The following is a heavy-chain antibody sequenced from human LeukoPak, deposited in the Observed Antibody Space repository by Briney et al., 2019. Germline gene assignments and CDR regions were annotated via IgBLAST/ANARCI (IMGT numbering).Heavy chain of an antibody. D-gene: IGHD6-13*01. J-gene: IGHJ4*02. Sequence: QPGGSLRLSCAASGFTFSSYGMHWVRQAPGKGLEWVAVISYDGSNKYYADSVKGRFTISRDNAKNSLYLQMNSLKAEDTGVYYCARLGSSWNNFDYWGQGTLVTVSS. CDR3: ARLGSSWNNFDY. V-gene: IGHV3-30*03. CDR2: ISYDGSNK. CDR1: GFTFSSYG.